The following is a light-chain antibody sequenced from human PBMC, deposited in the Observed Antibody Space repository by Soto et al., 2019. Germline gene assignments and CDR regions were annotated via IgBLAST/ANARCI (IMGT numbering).Light chain of an antibody. CDR3: QYCRRSPSLT. Sequence: EFVLTQSPGTLSLSPGERATLSCRASQSVSSTFLAWYPQKLGQPPRLLIYGASTRGTGIQDRFSGSRSGTDFTLPISSLEAEACAVYYCQYCRRSPSLTFRGGTTVSIK. J-gene: IGKJ4*01. CDR1: QSVSSTF. CDR2: GAS. V-gene: IGKV3-20*01.